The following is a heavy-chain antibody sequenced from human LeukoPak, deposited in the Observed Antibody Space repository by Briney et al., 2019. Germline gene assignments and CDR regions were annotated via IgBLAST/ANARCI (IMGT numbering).Heavy chain of an antibody. D-gene: IGHD3-10*01. CDR1: GGSISSSNW. CDR3: ASAQWFGENLYDY. J-gene: IGHJ4*02. CDR2: IYHSGST. V-gene: IGHV4-4*02. Sequence: SETLSLTCAVSGGSISSSNWWSWVRQPPGKGLEWIGEIYHSGSTNYNPSLKSRVTISVDKSKNQFSLKLISVTAADTAVYYCASAQWFGENLYDYWGQGTLVTVSS.